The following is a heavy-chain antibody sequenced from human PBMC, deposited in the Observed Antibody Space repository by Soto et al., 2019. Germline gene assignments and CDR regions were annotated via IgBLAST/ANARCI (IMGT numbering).Heavy chain of an antibody. CDR2: ISSSGDTI. V-gene: IGHV3-11*01. CDR1: RFTFSDYY. Sequence: GGSLRLSCEVSRFTFSDYYMSWIRQAPGKGLECISYISSSGDTIFYADSVKGRFTISRDNAKNSLYLQMNSLRAEDTAVYYCARDKVAVAGLFDPWGQGTLVTVSS. J-gene: IGHJ5*02. CDR3: ARDKVAVAGLFDP. D-gene: IGHD6-19*01.